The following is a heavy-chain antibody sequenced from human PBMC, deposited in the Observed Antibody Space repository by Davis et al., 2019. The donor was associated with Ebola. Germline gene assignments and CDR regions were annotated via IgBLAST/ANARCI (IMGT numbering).Heavy chain of an antibody. CDR3: ARSDHDYGDYKAFDP. D-gene: IGHD4-17*01. Sequence: SVKVSCKASGGTFSSYAISWVRQAPGQGLEWMGRIIPILGIANYAQKFQGRVTITADESTSTAYMELSSLRSEDTAVYYCARSDHDYGDYKAFDPWGQGTLVTVSS. CDR1: GGTFSSYA. CDR2: IIPILGIA. V-gene: IGHV1-69*04. J-gene: IGHJ5*02.